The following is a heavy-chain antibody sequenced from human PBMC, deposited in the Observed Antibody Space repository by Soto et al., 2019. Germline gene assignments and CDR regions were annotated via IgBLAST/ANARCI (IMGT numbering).Heavy chain of an antibody. Sequence: SLRLSCAASGFTFDDYAMHWVRQAPGKGLEWVSGISWNSGSIGYADSVKGRFTISRDNAKNSLYLQMNSLRAEDTALYYCAKDKGRITMVRGVIMDFYYYGMDVWGQGTTVTVSS. D-gene: IGHD3-10*01. CDR1: GFTFDDYA. J-gene: IGHJ6*02. CDR2: ISWNSGSI. V-gene: IGHV3-9*01. CDR3: AKDKGRITMVRGVIMDFYYYGMDV.